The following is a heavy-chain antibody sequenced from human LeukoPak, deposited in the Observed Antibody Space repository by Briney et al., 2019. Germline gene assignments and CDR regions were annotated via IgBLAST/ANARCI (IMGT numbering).Heavy chain of an antibody. CDR1: GYIFTGYF. CDR3: ARARGTRAFDI. J-gene: IGHJ3*02. CDR2: INPNSGVT. V-gene: IGHV1-2*01. Sequence: GASVTVSCKASGYIFTGYFVHWVRQAPGQGPEWMGWINPNSGVTNYGQKFQGRVTITRDKSITTVYMELSRLRSDDTVIYYCARARGTRAFDIWGQGTMVTVSS. D-gene: IGHD3-16*01.